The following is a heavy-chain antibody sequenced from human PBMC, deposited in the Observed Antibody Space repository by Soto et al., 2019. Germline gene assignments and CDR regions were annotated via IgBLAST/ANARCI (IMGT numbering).Heavy chain of an antibody. J-gene: IGHJ4*02. CDR1: GYTFANCG. CDR2: ISPKSGGT. V-gene: IGHV1-2*02. D-gene: IGHD3-9*01. Sequence: SVQVSCKASGYTFANCGISWVRQAPGQGFEWMGRISPKSGGTNYAQKFQGRVSMTWDTSLKTAYMELSSLMSEDTAVYYCAIPPGYISDWYYFDPWGQGTQVTVSS. CDR3: AIPPGYISDWYYFDP.